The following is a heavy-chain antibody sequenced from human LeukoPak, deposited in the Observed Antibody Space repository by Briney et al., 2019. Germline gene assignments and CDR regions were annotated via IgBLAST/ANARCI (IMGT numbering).Heavy chain of an antibody. CDR3: AIAYAGSYSGGDY. J-gene: IGHJ4*02. D-gene: IGHD1-26*01. V-gene: IGHV3-30*04. Sequence: GGSLRLSGAASGFTFSRYAMHWVRQAPGKGLEWVAVILYDENNENYADSVKGRFTISRDNSKNTLYLQMNSLRVEDTAVYYCAIAYAGSYSGGDYWGQGTLVTVSS. CDR1: GFTFSRYA. CDR2: ILYDENNE.